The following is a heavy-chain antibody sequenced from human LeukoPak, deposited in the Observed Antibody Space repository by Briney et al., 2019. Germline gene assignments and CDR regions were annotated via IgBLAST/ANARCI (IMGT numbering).Heavy chain of an antibody. J-gene: IGHJ4*02. D-gene: IGHD3-9*01. CDR1: GLTFSSYW. CDR3: ARDGVKYSDILTGYYTDLRY. CDR2: IKSDGTST. Sequence: PGGPRRLSCAASGLTFSSYWMHWVRQVPGKGLVWVSRIKSDGTSTSYAGSVKGRFTISTDNSKNTLFLQMNSLRAEDTAMYYCARDGVKYSDILTGYYTDLRYWGQGTLVTVSS. V-gene: IGHV3-74*01.